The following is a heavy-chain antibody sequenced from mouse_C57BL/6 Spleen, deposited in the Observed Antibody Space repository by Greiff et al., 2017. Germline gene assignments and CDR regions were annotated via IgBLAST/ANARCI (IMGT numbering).Heavy chain of an antibody. CDR2: ISYDGSN. CDR1: GYSITSGYY. J-gene: IGHJ3*01. Sequence: VQLKESGPGLVKPSQSLSLTCSVTGYSITSGYYWNWIRQFPGNKLEWMGYISYDGSNNYNPSLKNRISITRDTSKNQFFLKLNSVTTEDTATYYCARSSLYDGYPWFAYWGQGTLVTVSA. CDR3: ARSSLYDGYPWFAY. D-gene: IGHD2-3*01. V-gene: IGHV3-6*01.